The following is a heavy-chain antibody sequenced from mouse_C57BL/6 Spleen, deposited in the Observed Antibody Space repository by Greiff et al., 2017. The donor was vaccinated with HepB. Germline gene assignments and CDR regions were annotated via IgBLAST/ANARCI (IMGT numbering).Heavy chain of an antibody. V-gene: IGHV2-2*01. CDR2: IWSGGST. J-gene: IGHJ1*03. CDR3: ARKRDYDYDEGYFDV. D-gene: IGHD2-4*01. CDR1: GFSLTSYG. Sequence: VKLVESGPGLVQPSQSLSITCTVSGFSLTSYGVHWVRQSPGKGLEWLGVIWSGGSTDYNAAFISRLSISKDNSKSQVFFKMNSLQADDTAIYYCARKRDYDYDEGYFDVWGTGTTVTVSS.